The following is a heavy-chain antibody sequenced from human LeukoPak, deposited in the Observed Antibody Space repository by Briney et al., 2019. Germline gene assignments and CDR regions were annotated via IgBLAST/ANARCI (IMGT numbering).Heavy chain of an antibody. D-gene: IGHD3-22*01. CDR2: IGSSSSSTK. CDR1: GFTFSSYS. J-gene: IGHJ4*02. V-gene: IGHV3-48*01. Sequence: GGSLRLSCAASGFTFSSYSMNWVRQAPGKGLEWVSYIGSSSSSTKYYADSLKGRFTISRDNYKNTLYLQMNSLRAEDTAVYYCASHYYDSGGYSRSFGYWGQGTLVTVSS. CDR3: ASHYYDSGGYSRSFGY.